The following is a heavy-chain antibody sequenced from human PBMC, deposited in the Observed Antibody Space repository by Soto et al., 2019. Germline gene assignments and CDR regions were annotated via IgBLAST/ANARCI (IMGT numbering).Heavy chain of an antibody. V-gene: IGHV4-30-2*01. Sequence: SETLSLTCAVSGGSISSGGYSWSWIRQPPGKGLEWIGNIYNSGSTNKNTSLKSQVTKSENRSKNKLSLKLTPVTAADTAVYYCARGLITGSQYSGGWYYFDSWGQGTQVTVSS. CDR2: IYNSGST. CDR3: ARGLITGSQYSGGWYYFDS. CDR1: GGSISSGGYS. D-gene: IGHD1-26*01. J-gene: IGHJ4*02.